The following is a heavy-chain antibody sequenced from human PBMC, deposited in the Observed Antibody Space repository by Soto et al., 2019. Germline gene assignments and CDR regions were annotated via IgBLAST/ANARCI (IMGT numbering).Heavy chain of an antibody. D-gene: IGHD3-10*01. V-gene: IGHV1-3*01. Sequence: QVQLVQSGAEVKKPGASVKVSCKASGYTFTSYAMHWVRQAPGQRLEWMGWINAGNGNTKYSQKFQGRVTITRDTSASTAYMALSSLRSEDTAEYYCARDLGFGLSDYWGQGTLVTVSS. J-gene: IGHJ4*02. CDR3: ARDLGFGLSDY. CDR2: INAGNGNT. CDR1: GYTFTSYA.